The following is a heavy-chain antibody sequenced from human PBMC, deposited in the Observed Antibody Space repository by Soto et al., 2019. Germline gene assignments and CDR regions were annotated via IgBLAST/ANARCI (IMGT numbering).Heavy chain of an antibody. D-gene: IGHD1-26*01. V-gene: IGHV1-46*03. CDR2: INPSIGTT. CDR1: GYTSTSQN. Sequence: GASVKVSCKASGYTSTSQNMHWVRQAPGQGLEWMGVINPSIGTTTYAQKFQGRVTMTSDTSTSSVYMEVSSLRSEDTAVYYCISTLGARFDYWGQGTPVTVS. CDR3: ISTLGARFDY. J-gene: IGHJ4*02.